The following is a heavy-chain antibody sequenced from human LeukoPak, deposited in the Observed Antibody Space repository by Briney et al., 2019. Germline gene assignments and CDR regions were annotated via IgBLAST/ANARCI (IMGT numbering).Heavy chain of an antibody. Sequence: PSETLSLTCAVYGGSFSGYYGSWIRQPPGKGLEWIGEINHSGSTNYNPSLKSRVTISVDTSKNQFSLKLSSVTAAATAVYYCARGKGLRYFDWFRYWGQGTLVTVSS. J-gene: IGHJ4*02. CDR1: GGSFSGYY. CDR3: ARGKGLRYFDWFRY. V-gene: IGHV4-34*01. D-gene: IGHD3-9*01. CDR2: INHSGST.